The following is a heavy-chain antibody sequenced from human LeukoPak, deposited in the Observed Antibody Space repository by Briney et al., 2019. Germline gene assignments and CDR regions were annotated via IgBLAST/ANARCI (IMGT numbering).Heavy chain of an antibody. D-gene: IGHD3/OR15-3a*01. CDR2: IYSTGST. CDR1: GDSIKGYY. J-gene: IGHJ4*02. Sequence: PSETLSLTCTVFGDSIKGYYWSWIRQPAGKGLEWIGRIYSTGSTQYTPSLKSRVTMSVDTSKNQFSLKLTSVPAADTALYYCARQRDYFFDYWGQGTLVTVSS. V-gene: IGHV4-4*07. CDR3: ARQRDYFFDY.